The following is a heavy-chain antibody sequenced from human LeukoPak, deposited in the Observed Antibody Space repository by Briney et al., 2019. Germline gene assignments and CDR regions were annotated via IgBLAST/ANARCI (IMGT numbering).Heavy chain of an antibody. D-gene: IGHD3-22*01. J-gene: IGHJ4*02. CDR1: GGSISSGGYY. CDR3: ARDYDSSGNFDY. CDR2: IYYSGST. V-gene: IGHV4-61*08. Sequence: SETLSLTCTVSGGSISSGGYYWSWIRQHPGKGLEWIGYIYYSGSTNYNPSLKSRVTISVDTSKNQFSLKLSSVTAADTAVYYCARDYDSSGNFDYWGQGTLVTVSS.